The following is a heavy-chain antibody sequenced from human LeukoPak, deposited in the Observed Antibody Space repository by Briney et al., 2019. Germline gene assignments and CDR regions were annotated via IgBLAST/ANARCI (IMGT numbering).Heavy chain of an antibody. CDR2: IYSDGNT. CDR1: GGSITSDYYY. J-gene: IGHJ4*02. V-gene: IGHV4-61*02. CDR3: ARCTVAGRKFDY. Sequence: SETLSLTCTVSGGSITSDYYYWNWIRQPAGKGLEWIGRIYSDGNTNYNPSLKSRVTISVDTSKNQFSLKLSSVTAADTAVYYCARCTVAGRKFDYWGQGTLVTVSS. D-gene: IGHD6-19*01.